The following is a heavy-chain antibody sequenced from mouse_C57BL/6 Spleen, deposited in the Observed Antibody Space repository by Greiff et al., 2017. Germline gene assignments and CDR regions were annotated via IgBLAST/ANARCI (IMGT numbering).Heavy chain of an antibody. D-gene: IGHD1-1*01. J-gene: IGHJ1*03. CDR1: GFNIKDDY. CDR2: IDPENGDT. Sequence: EVQLQQSGAELVRPGASVKLSCTASGFNIKDDYMHWVKQRPEQGLEWIGWIDPENGDTEYASKFQGKATITADTSSNTAYLQLSSLTSEDTAVYYCTTYGSSPRYFDVWGTGTTVTVSS. V-gene: IGHV14-4*01. CDR3: TTYGSSPRYFDV.